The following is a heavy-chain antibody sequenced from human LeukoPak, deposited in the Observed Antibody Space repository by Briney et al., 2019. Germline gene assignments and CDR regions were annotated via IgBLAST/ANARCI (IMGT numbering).Heavy chain of an antibody. CDR3: ARDLSSGYYYFDY. Sequence: SETLSLTCTVSGGSISSSSYYWGWLRQPPGKGLEWIGSIYYSGSTNYNPSLKSRVTISVDTSKNQFSLKLSSVTAADTAVYYCARDLSSGYYYFDYWGQGTLVTVSS. CDR1: GGSISSSSYY. J-gene: IGHJ4*02. CDR2: IYYSGST. V-gene: IGHV4-39*07. D-gene: IGHD3-22*01.